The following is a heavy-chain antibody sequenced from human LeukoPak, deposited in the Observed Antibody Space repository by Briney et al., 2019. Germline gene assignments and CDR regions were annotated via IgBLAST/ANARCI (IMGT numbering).Heavy chain of an antibody. CDR2: IYYSGST. V-gene: IGHV4-39*01. D-gene: IGHD6-19*01. CDR1: GASITSSTYY. Sequence: PSETLSLTCTVSGASITSSTYYWVWIRQPPGKGLEWIGSIYYSGSTYYNPSLKCRVSISVDTSKNQFSLKLNSVTVADTAVYYCASRIAVAGGWFDPWGQGTLVTVSS. J-gene: IGHJ5*02. CDR3: ASRIAVAGGWFDP.